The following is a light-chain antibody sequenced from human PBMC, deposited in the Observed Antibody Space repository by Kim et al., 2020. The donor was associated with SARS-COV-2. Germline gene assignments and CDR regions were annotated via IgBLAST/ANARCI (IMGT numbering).Light chain of an antibody. CDR3: QQLNSLPLT. Sequence: SVGARVTIPARASPAASTYLAWYQHKPPKAPRLLIYAASTLQSGVRSRFSGSGSGTDFTLTISNLQAEDSAIYYCQQLNSLPLTFGGGTKVDIK. CDR2: AAS. J-gene: IGKJ4*01. CDR1: PAASTY. V-gene: IGKV1-9*01.